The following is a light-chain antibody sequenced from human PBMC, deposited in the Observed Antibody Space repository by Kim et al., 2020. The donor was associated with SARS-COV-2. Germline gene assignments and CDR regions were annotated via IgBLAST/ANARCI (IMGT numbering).Light chain of an antibody. CDR1: KLGDKY. CDR3: QAWDSNTGL. Sequence: SYELTQPPSVSVSPGQTASITCSGDKLGDKYACWYQQKPGQSPVLVIYQDIKRPSGIPERFSGSNSGNTATLTISGPQAMDEADYYCQAWDSNTGLFGGG. CDR2: QDI. V-gene: IGLV3-1*01. J-gene: IGLJ2*01.